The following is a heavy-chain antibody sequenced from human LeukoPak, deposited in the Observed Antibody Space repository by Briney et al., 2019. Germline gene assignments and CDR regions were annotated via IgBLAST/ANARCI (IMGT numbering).Heavy chain of an antibody. CDR1: GGSSTSTSYY. D-gene: IGHD3-10*01. V-gene: IGHV4-39*01. Sequence: PSETLSLTCTVSGGSSTSTSYYWGWIRPPPGKGLEWFGSIYNSGSTYYNPSLKSRVTISVDTSKTQFSLKLSSVTAADTAVYYCARQGHYYGSGRGAFDIWGQGTMVTVSS. CDR3: ARQGHYYGSGRGAFDI. CDR2: IYNSGST. J-gene: IGHJ3*02.